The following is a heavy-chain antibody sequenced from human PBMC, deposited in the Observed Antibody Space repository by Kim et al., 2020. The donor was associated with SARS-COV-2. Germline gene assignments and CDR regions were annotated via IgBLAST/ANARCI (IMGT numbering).Heavy chain of an antibody. V-gene: IGHV1-2*02. CDR1: GYTFTGYY. J-gene: IGHJ6*02. CDR3: ATPRIAAAGSYYYYGMDV. D-gene: IGHD6-13*01. Sequence: ASVKVSSKASGYTFTGYYMHWVRQAPGQGLEWMGWINPNSGGTNYAQKFQGRVTMTRDTSISTAYMELSRLRSDDTAVYYCATPRIAAAGSYYYYGMDVWGQGTTVTVSS. CDR2: INPNSGGT.